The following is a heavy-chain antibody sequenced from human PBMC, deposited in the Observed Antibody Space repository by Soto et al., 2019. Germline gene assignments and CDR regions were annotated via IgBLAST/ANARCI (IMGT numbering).Heavy chain of an antibody. CDR1: GGSISSGDYY. J-gene: IGHJ4*03. D-gene: IGHD5-18*01. CDR3: AGNSYEGTPFDD. CDR2: IYYSGST. V-gene: IGHV4-30-4*01. Sequence: QVQLQESGPGLVKPSQTLSLTCTVSGGSISSGDYYWSWIRQPPGKGLEWIGYIYYSGSTYYNPSPKSRVITSLETSRNNLSLKQSSVTAAATPAYYYAGNSYEGTPFDDWGHRTPVTVSS.